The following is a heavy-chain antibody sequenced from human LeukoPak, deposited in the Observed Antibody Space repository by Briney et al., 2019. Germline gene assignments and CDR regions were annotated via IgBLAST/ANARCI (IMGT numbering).Heavy chain of an antibody. V-gene: IGHV4-59*08. CDR3: ARHQDEEQQLLYGMDV. D-gene: IGHD6-13*01. CDR1: GGSISSYY. J-gene: IGHJ6*02. CDR2: IYYSGST. Sequence: SETLSLTCTVSGGSISSYYWSWIRQPPGKGLEWIGYIYYSGSTNYNPSLKSRVTISVDTSKNQFSLKLSSVTAADTAVYYCARHQDEEQQLLYGMDVWGQGTTVTVFS.